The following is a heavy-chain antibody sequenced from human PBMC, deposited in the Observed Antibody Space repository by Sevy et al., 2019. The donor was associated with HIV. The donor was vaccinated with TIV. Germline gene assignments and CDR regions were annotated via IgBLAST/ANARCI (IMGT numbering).Heavy chain of an antibody. D-gene: IGHD3-3*01. J-gene: IGHJ4*02. Sequence: SETLSLTCTVYGGSFSDFYWNWIRQSPGMGLEWIGEINHREVTNYNPSLKSRATISADASNRQFSLKLTSVTAADTAVYYCVRFDTKIKIFGVPRGAYWGPGTLVTVSS. CDR2: INHREVT. V-gene: IGHV4-34*01. CDR3: VRFDTKIKIFGVPRGAY. CDR1: GGSFSDFY.